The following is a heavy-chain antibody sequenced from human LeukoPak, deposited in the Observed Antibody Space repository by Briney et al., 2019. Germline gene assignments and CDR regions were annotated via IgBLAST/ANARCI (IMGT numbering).Heavy chain of an antibody. CDR1: GASISSYY. J-gene: IGHJ4*02. Sequence: SETLSLTCTVSGASISSYYWSWIRQSPGKGLEWIGYIYYSGSTNYSPSLKSRVTISVDTSKNQFSLKLSSVTAADTAVYYCARVAVAAREYFDYWGQGTLVTVSS. CDR2: IYYSGST. V-gene: IGHV4-59*01. CDR3: ARVAVAAREYFDY. D-gene: IGHD6-19*01.